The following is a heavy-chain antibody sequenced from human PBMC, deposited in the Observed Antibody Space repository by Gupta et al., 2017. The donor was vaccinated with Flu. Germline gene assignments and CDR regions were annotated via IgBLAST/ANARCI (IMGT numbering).Heavy chain of an antibody. CDR2: IIPIFGTA. V-gene: IGHV1-69*06. Sequence: GQGLEGMGGIIPIFGTANYAQKFQGRVTITADKSTSTAYMELSSLRSEDTAVYYCAREELITMIVVTNAFDIWGQGTMVTVSS. J-gene: IGHJ3*02. CDR3: AREELITMIVVTNAFDI. D-gene: IGHD3-22*01.